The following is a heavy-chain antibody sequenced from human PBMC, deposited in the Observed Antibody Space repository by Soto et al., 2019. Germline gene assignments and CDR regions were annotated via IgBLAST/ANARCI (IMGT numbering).Heavy chain of an antibody. CDR2: INPKSGGT. D-gene: IGHD2-8*01. J-gene: IGHJ6*02. CDR1: GYSFTDYH. CDR3: ARGDSTDCSNGVCSFFYNHDMDV. V-gene: IGHV1-2*04. Sequence: ASVKVSCKASGYSFTDYHIHWVRQAPGQGLEWLGRINPKSGGTSTAQKFQGWVTMTTDTSISTASMELTRMTSDDTAIYYCARGDSTDCSNGVCSFFYNHDMDVWGQGTTVTVSS.